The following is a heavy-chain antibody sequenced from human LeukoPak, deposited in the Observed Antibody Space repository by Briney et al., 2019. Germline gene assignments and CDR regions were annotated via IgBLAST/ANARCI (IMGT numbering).Heavy chain of an antibody. V-gene: IGHV3-9*01. CDR3: AKDAVVGATTFFDY. CDR2: ISWNSGSI. CDR1: GFTFDDYA. Sequence: GGSLRLSCAASGFTFDDYAMHWVRQAPGKGLEWVSGISWNSGSIGYADSVKGQFTISRDNAKNSLYLQMNSLRAEDTALYYCAKDAVVGATTFFDYWGQGTLVTVSS. J-gene: IGHJ4*02. D-gene: IGHD1-26*01.